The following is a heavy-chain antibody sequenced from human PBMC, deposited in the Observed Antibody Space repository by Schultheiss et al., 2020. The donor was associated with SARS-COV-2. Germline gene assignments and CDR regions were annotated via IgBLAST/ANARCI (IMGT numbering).Heavy chain of an antibody. J-gene: IGHJ4*02. CDR2: ISGYNGNT. D-gene: IGHD6-13*01. V-gene: IGHV1-18*01. Sequence: ASVKVSCKASGGTFSSYAISWVRQAPGQGLEWMGWISGYNGNTNYAQKLQGRVTMTTDTSTSTAYMELRSLRSDDTAVYYCARADSLGIAAAGWGQGTLVTVSS. CDR3: ARADSLGIAAAG. CDR1: GGTFSSYA.